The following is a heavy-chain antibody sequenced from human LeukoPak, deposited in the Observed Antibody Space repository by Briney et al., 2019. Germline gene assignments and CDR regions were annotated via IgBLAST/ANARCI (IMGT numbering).Heavy chain of an antibody. CDR2: IYYSGST. CDR3: ARSRDTAMVYPYYFDY. CDR1: GGSISSYY. Sequence: PSETLSLTCTVSGGSISSYYWSWIRQPPGKGLEWIGYIYYSGSTNYNPSLKSRVTISVDTSKNQFSLKLSSVTAADTAVYYCARSRDTAMVYPYYFDYWGQGTLVTVSS. J-gene: IGHJ4*02. D-gene: IGHD5-18*01. V-gene: IGHV4-59*08.